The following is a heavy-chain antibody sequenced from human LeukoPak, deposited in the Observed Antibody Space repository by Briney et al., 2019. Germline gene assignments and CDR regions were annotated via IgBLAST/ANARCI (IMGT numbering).Heavy chain of an antibody. CDR2: INTNTGNP. CDR1: GYTFTSYA. J-gene: IGHJ3*02. V-gene: IGHV7-4-1*02. D-gene: IGHD2-2*01. CDR3: ARDPCSSTSCHDAFDI. Sequence: DSVKVSCKASGYTFTSYAMNWVRQAPGQGLEWMGWINTNTGNPTYAQGFTGRFVFSLDTSVSTAYLQISSLKAEDTAVYYCARDPCSSTSCHDAFDIRGQGTMVTVSS.